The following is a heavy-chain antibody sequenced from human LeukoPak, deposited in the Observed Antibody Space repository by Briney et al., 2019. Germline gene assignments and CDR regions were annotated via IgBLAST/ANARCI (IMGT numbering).Heavy chain of an antibody. CDR3: ARAGTTGYYYMDV. J-gene: IGHJ6*03. CDR2: INPGGGST. V-gene: IGHV1-46*01. D-gene: IGHD1-1*01. CDR1: GYTFTSYY. Sequence: GASVKVSCKASGYTFTSYYVHWVRQAPGEGLEWMGIINPGGGSTSYAQKFQGRVTMTRDMSTSTVYMELSSLRSEDTAVYHCARAGTTGYYYMDVWGKGTTVTISS.